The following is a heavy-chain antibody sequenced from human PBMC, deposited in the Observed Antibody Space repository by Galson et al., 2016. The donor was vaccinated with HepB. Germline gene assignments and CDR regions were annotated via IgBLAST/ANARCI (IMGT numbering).Heavy chain of an antibody. J-gene: IGHJ3*02. V-gene: IGHV1-8*01. Sequence: SVKVSCKASGYTFTSYDINWVRQATGQGLEWMGWMNPNSGNTGYAQKFQGRVTMTRNTSISTAYMELRSLRSDDTAVYYCVRDIIYCGDASCYEDTFDIWGQGTMVTVSS. CDR3: VRDIIYCGDASCYEDTFDI. CDR1: GYTFTSYD. CDR2: MNPNSGNT. D-gene: IGHD2-15*01.